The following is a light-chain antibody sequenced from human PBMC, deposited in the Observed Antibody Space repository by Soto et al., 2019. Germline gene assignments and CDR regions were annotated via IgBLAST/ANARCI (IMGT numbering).Light chain of an antibody. CDR1: QTISSW. V-gene: IGKV1-12*01. J-gene: IGKJ2*01. CDR2: SAS. Sequence: DIQMTQSPSSVSASVGDRVTITCRASQTISSWLAWYQRKPGESPRLLIYSASSLQRGVPSRFSGSGSGTYFTLSISSLQPEGSATYYCQQADNFPLTFGQGTKVEIK. CDR3: QQADNFPLT.